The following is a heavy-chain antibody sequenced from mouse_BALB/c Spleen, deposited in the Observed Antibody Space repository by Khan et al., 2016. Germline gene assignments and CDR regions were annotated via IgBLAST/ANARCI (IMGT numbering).Heavy chain of an antibody. Sequence: QVQLQQSGAELARPGASVKLSCKASGYTFTTYWMQWVKQRPGQGLEWIGAIYPGDGDTRYTQKFKGKATLTADKSSSTAYMQLSSLAYEDSAVDYCARGNSDYDYDYWGQGTTLTVSS. CDR3: ARGNSDYDYDY. CDR1: GYTFTTYW. V-gene: IGHV1-87*01. J-gene: IGHJ2*01. CDR2: IYPGDGDT. D-gene: IGHD2-4*01.